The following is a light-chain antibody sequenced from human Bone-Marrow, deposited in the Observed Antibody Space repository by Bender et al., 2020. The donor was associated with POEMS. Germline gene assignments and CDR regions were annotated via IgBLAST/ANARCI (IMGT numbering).Light chain of an antibody. CDR3: AAYTTSDTSV. CDR2: EVR. Sequence: QSALTQPASVSASPGQSITISCTGTSSDIGAYDYVSWYQQHPGKAPKLMIFEVRYRPSGISNRFSGSKSGNTASLTISGLQAEDEAEYYCAAYTTSDTSVFGSGTTVTAL. J-gene: IGLJ1*01. V-gene: IGLV2-14*01. CDR1: SSDIGAYDY.